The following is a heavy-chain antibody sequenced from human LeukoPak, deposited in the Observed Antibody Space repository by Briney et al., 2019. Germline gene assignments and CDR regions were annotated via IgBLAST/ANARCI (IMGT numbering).Heavy chain of an antibody. J-gene: IGHJ5*02. D-gene: IGHD3-10*01. V-gene: IGHV4-59*01. CDR3: ARIIMYYYGSGSYTPWFDP. CDR2: IYYSGST. CDR1: GGSISSYY. Sequence: PSETLSLTCTVSGGSISSYYWSWIRQPPGKGLEWIGYIYYSGSTNYNPSLKSRVTISVDTSKNQFSLKLSSVTAADTAVYYCARIIMYYYGSGSYTPWFDPWGQGTLVTVSS.